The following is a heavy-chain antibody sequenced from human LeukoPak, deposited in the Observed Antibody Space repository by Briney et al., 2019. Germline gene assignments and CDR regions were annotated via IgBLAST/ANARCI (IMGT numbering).Heavy chain of an antibody. D-gene: IGHD3-22*01. Sequence: GRSLRLSCAASGFTFSSYGMHWVRQAPGKGLEWVAVIWYDGSNKYYADSVKGRFTISRDNSKNTLYLQMNSLRAGDTAVYYCARDRDYYDSSGYYYGYFDYWGQGTLVTVSS. CDR3: ARDRDYYDSSGYYYGYFDY. V-gene: IGHV3-33*01. J-gene: IGHJ4*02. CDR2: IWYDGSNK. CDR1: GFTFSSYG.